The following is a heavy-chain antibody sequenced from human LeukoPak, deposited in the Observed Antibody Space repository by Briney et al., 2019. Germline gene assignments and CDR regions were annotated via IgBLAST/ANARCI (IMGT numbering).Heavy chain of an antibody. CDR3: AGNYYGSGSYYSEDRY. CDR1: GGSISSGSYY. Sequence: SETLSVTCTVSGGSISSGSYYWSWIRQPAGKGLEWIGRIYTSGSTNYNPSLKSRVTISVDTSKNQFSLKLSSVTAADTAVYYCAGNYYGSGSYYSEDRYWGQGTLVTVSS. V-gene: IGHV4-61*02. CDR2: IYTSGST. D-gene: IGHD3-10*01. J-gene: IGHJ4*02.